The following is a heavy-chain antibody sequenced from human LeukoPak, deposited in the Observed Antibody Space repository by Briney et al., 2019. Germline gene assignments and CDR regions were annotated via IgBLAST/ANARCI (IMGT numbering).Heavy chain of an antibody. CDR1: GFTFSSYG. CDR2: IRYGGSNK. D-gene: IGHD3-16*01. Sequence: GGSLRLSCAASGFTFSSYGMHWVRQAPGKGLEWVAFIRYGGSNKYYADSVKGRFTISRDNSKNTLYLQMNSLRAEDTAVYYCARDLGGLFDYWGQGTLVTVSS. CDR3: ARDLGGLFDY. V-gene: IGHV3-30*02. J-gene: IGHJ4*02.